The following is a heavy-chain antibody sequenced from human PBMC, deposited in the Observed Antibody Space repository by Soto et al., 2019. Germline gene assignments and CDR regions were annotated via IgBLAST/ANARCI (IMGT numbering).Heavy chain of an antibody. V-gene: IGHV3-30*18. CDR1: GFPFSRYG. D-gene: IGHD2-15*01. CDR3: AKETIQVGGPNYLYY. CDR2: ISWDGLAQ. J-gene: IGHJ4*01. Sequence: VQLVESGGGVVQPGRSLRLLCEASGFPFSRYGMHWVRQAPGMGLEWVAVISWDGLAQYYGDSVRGRFTISRDTSQSTLYLQMNSLRTEDTAIYYCAKETIQVGGPNYLYYWGHVVLVTVSS.